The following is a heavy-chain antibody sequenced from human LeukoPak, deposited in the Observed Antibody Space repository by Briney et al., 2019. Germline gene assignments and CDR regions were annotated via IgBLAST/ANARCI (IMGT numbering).Heavy chain of an antibody. CDR3: AREDSSSHFAYYYYYYGMDV. CDR2: INSDGSNT. D-gene: IGHD6-6*01. V-gene: IGHV3-74*01. CDR1: GFAFSSHW. J-gene: IGHJ6*02. Sequence: GGSLRLSCAASGFAFSSHWMHWARQVPGKGLVWLSRINSDGSNTIYADSVEGRFTISRDNVKNTLYLQMNSLRAEDTAVYYCAREDSSSHFAYYYYYYGMDVWGQGTTVTVSS.